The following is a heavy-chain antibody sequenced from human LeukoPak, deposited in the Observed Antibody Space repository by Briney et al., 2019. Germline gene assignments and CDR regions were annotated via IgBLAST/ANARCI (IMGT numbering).Heavy chain of an antibody. CDR3: ARTTVTTSDDSFDF. CDR2: ISAYNGNT. Sequence: ASVKVSCKASGYTFTTYGISWVRQAPGQGLEWMGWISAYNGNTNYAQKLQGRVTMTTDTSTSTAYMELRSLRSDDTAVYYCARTTVTTSDDSFDFWGQGTMVTVSS. V-gene: IGHV1-18*01. D-gene: IGHD4-17*01. CDR1: GYTFTTYG. J-gene: IGHJ3*01.